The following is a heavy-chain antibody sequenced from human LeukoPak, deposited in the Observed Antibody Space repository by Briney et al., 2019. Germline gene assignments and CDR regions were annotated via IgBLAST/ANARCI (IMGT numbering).Heavy chain of an antibody. CDR1: GFTFSSYG. J-gene: IGHJ4*02. D-gene: IGHD6-19*01. Sequence: PGRSLRLSCAASGFTFSSYGMHWVRQAPGKGLAWVAVISYDGSNKYYADSVKGRFTISRDNSKNTLYLQMNSLRAEDTAVYYCAKDLGSGWDFDYWGQGTLVTVSS. CDR3: AKDLGSGWDFDY. CDR2: ISYDGSNK. V-gene: IGHV3-30*18.